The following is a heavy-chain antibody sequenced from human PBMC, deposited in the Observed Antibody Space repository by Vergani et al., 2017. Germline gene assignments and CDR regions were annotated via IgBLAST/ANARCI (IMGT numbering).Heavy chain of an antibody. J-gene: IGHJ3*02. CDR3: ARLGSGSYLEGAFDI. CDR2: ISAYNGNT. V-gene: IGHV1-18*01. D-gene: IGHD1-26*01. Sequence: QVQLVQSGAEVKKPGASVKVSCKASGYTFTSYGISWVRQAPGQGLEWMGWISAYNGNTNYAQKLQGRVTMTTDTSTSTAYMELRSLKASDTAMYYCARLGSGSYLEGAFDIWGQGTMVTVSS. CDR1: GYTFTSYG.